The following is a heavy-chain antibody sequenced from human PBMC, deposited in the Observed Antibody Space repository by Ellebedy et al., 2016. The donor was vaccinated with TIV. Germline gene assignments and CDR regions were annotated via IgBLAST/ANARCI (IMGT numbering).Heavy chain of an antibody. Sequence: GSLRLSCTVSGYSISSGYYWGWIRQPPGKGLEWIGSIYQSGSTYYNPSLKSRVTISVDTSKNQFSLKLRSVTAADTAVYYCASPLTAVAVDYFDYWGQGTLVTVSS. CDR3: ASPLTAVAVDYFDY. J-gene: IGHJ4*02. CDR2: IYQSGST. D-gene: IGHD6-19*01. CDR1: GYSISSGYY. V-gene: IGHV4-38-2*02.